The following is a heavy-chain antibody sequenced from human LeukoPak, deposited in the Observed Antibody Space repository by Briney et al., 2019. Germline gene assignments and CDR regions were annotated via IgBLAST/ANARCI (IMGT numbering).Heavy chain of an antibody. CDR3: ARDGAAADTYYYYMDV. Sequence: PGGSLRLSCAASGFTFSSYWMSWVHQAPGKGLEWVANIKQDGSEKYYVDSVKGRFTISRDNAKNSLYLQMNSLRAEDTAVYYCARDGAAADTYYYYMDVWGKGTTVTVSS. V-gene: IGHV3-7*01. J-gene: IGHJ6*03. CDR1: GFTFSSYW. CDR2: IKQDGSEK. D-gene: IGHD6-13*01.